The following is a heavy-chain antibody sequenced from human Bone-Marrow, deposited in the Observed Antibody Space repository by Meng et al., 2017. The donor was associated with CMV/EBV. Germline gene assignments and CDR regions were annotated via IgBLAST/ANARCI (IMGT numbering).Heavy chain of an antibody. CDR3: AKDQGEKYCSSTSCHSYFDY. V-gene: IGHV3-11*01. Sequence: GESLKISCAASGITFSDYYMSWIRQAPGKGLEWVSYISSSGSTIYYADSVKGRFTISRDNAKNTLYLQMNSLRAEDTAVYYCAKDQGEKYCSSTSCHSYFDYWGQGTLVTVSS. J-gene: IGHJ4*02. D-gene: IGHD2-2*01. CDR2: ISSSGSTI. CDR1: GITFSDYY.